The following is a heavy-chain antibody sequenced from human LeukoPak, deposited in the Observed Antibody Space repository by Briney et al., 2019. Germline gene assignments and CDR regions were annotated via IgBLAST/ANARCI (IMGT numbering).Heavy chain of an antibody. D-gene: IGHD4-17*01. CDR3: ARAPTTVTYYSAMDV. CDR2: IYPGDSDT. Sequence: GESLKISCKGSGYSFSSYWIGWVRQMPGKGLEWMGIIYPGDSDTRYSPSFQGQVTISADKSISTAYLQWSSLKASDTAMYYCARAPTTVTYYSAMDVWGQGTTVTVS. CDR1: GYSFSSYW. J-gene: IGHJ6*02. V-gene: IGHV5-51*01.